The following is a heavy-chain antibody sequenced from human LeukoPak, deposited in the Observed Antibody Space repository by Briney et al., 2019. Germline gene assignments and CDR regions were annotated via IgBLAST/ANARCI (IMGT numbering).Heavy chain of an antibody. Sequence: GSLRLSCAASGFSVSNYYMSWVRQAPGKGLEWVSVIYSGGNTYYTDSVKGRFTISRDNPKNTVFLQMGSLRGEDTAVYYCARCYYDGSGFYYCFDYWGQGTLVTVSS. CDR3: ARCYYDGSGFYYCFDY. D-gene: IGHD3-22*01. CDR1: GFSVSNYY. V-gene: IGHV3-53*01. CDR2: IYSGGNT. J-gene: IGHJ4*02.